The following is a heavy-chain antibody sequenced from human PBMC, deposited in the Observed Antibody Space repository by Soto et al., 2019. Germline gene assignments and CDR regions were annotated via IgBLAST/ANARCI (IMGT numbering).Heavy chain of an antibody. CDR1: GYTLTGYY. Sequence: ASVKVSCKASGYTLTGYYMHWVRQGPGQGLEWMGWINPNTGGTNYAQKFQGWVTMTRDTSISTIYMELSRLKSDDTAVYYCAKDRGLGAMDVWGQGTTVTVSS. V-gene: IGHV1-2*04. J-gene: IGHJ6*02. D-gene: IGHD1-26*01. CDR2: INPNTGGT. CDR3: AKDRGLGAMDV.